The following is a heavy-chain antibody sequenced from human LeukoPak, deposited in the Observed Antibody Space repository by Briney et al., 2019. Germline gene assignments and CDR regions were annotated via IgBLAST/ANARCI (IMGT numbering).Heavy chain of an antibody. CDR3: ARARPGYSYGYSGGTSFDY. D-gene: IGHD5-18*01. V-gene: IGHV4-34*01. CDR2: INNSGST. CDR1: GGSFSGYY. J-gene: IGHJ4*02. Sequence: PSETLSLTCAVYGGSFSGYYWSWIRQPPGKGLEGMGEINNSGSTNYNPSLTRRVTISVDTSKNQFSLNLSSVTAADTAVYYCARARPGYSYGYSGGTSFDYWGQGTLVTVSS.